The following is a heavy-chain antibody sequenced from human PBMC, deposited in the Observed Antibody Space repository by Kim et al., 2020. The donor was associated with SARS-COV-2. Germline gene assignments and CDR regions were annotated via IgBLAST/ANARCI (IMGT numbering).Heavy chain of an antibody. CDR2: IRSKANSYAT. CDR3: TSRPAGITMIVGAPLGYYYGMDV. CDR1: GFTFSGSA. Sequence: GGSLRLSCAASGFTFSGSAMHWVRQASGKGLEWVGRIRSKANSYATAYAASVKGRFTISRDDSKNTAYLQMNSLKTEDTAVYYCTSRPAGITMIVGAPLGYYYGMDVWGQGTTVTVSS. V-gene: IGHV3-73*01. J-gene: IGHJ6*02. D-gene: IGHD3-22*01.